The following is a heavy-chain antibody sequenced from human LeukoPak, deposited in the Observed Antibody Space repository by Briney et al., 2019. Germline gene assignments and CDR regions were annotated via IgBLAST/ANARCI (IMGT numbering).Heavy chain of an antibody. D-gene: IGHD3-22*01. V-gene: IGHV1-8*01. Sequence: ASVKVSCKASGYTFTSYDINWVRQATGQGLEWMGWMNPTSGNTGYAQKFQGRVTMTRNTSISTAYMELRSLRSDDTAVYYCARELYDSSGYRSYYYYMDVWGKGTTVTVSS. CDR3: ARELYDSSGYRSYYYYMDV. CDR2: MNPTSGNT. J-gene: IGHJ6*03. CDR1: GYTFTSYD.